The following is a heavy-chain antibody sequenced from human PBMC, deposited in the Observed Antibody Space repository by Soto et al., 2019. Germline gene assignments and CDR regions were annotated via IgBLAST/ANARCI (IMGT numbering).Heavy chain of an antibody. CDR1: GLSFSGYY. D-gene: IGHD6-13*01. J-gene: IGHJ5*02. CDR3: ASSPRHSSSWNNWFDP. CDR2: INHSGST. Sequence: SETLSLTCAVYGLSFSGYYWSWIRQPPGKGLEWIGEINHSGSTNYNPSLKSRVTISVDTSKNQFSLKLSSVTAADTAVYYCASSPRHSSSWNNWFDPWGQGTLVTVSS. V-gene: IGHV4-34*01.